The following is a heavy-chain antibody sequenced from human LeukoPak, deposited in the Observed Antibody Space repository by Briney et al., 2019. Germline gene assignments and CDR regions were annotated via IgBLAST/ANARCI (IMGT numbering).Heavy chain of an antibody. J-gene: IGHJ4*02. D-gene: IGHD2-21*02. CDR3: ASNLCGGNCYSGFDY. V-gene: IGHV3-23*01. Sequence: GGSLRLSCAASGFTFSSYALNWVRQAPGKGLEWVSTISGSGGSAYYTDSVKGRFTISRDNTKNTLYLQMNSLRAEDTAVYYCASNLCGGNCYSGFDYWGQGTLVTVSS. CDR1: GFTFSSYA. CDR2: ISGSGGSA.